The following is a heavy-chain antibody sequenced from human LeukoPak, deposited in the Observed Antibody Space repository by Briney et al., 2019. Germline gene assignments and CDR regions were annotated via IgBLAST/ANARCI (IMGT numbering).Heavy chain of an antibody. Sequence: GGSLRLSCAASGFTFSSYSMNWVRQAPGKGLEWISSISSSSSYIYYADSVKGRFTISRDNAKNSLYLQMNSLRAEDTAVYYCARGRTTVTIFDYWGQGTLVTVSS. J-gene: IGHJ4*02. CDR3: ARGRTTVTIFDY. V-gene: IGHV3-21*01. CDR1: GFTFSSYS. CDR2: ISSSSSYI. D-gene: IGHD4-11*01.